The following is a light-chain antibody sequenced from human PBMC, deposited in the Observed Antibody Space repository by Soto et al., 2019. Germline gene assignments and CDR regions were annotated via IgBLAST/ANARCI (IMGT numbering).Light chain of an antibody. Sequence: ALTRPASVSGSPGQSITISCTGTSSDVGGYNYVSWYQQHPGKAPKLMIYDVSNRPSGVSNRFSGSKSGNTASLTISGIQAEDEADYYCSSYTGSSTLLYVFGTGTKVTVL. CDR3: SSYTGSSTLLYV. CDR2: DVS. CDR1: SSDVGGYNY. J-gene: IGLJ1*01. V-gene: IGLV2-14*01.